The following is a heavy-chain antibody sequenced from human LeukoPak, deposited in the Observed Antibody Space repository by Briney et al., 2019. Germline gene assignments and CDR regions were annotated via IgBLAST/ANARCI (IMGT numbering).Heavy chain of an antibody. Sequence: PSETLSLTCTVSGGSISTTSYYWGWIRRSPGMGLECLGYMYSRGSTFDNPSLKSRVTISVDISKNQFSLRLTSMTAADTAIYYCARGPGGTTDNFDYWGQGTLVTVSS. CDR2: MYSRGST. CDR3: ARGPGGTTDNFDY. V-gene: IGHV4-39*07. CDR1: GGSISTTSYY. D-gene: IGHD4-17*01. J-gene: IGHJ4*02.